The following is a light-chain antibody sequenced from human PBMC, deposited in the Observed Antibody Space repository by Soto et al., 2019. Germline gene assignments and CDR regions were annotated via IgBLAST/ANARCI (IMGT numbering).Light chain of an antibody. CDR1: QSISTSH. J-gene: IGKJ3*01. V-gene: IGKV3-20*01. CDR3: QQYGTSVT. Sequence: EIVLTQSPGTLSVSPGERATLSCRASQSISTSHLAWFQQRPGQAPRLLIYGASNRVTGIPDRFSGSGSGTEFTLTISRLESEDFAVYYCQQYGTSVTFGPGTKVDIK. CDR2: GAS.